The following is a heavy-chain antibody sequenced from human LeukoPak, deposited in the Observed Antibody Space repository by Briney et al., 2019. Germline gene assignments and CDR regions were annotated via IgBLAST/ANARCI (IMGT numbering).Heavy chain of an antibody. V-gene: IGHV3-11*01. Sequence: GGSLRLSCTASGFTFSDYSLSWIRQSPGKGLEWISYITSGGGSIFYADFVEGRLTISRDNAENSLYLQLNSLRDEDTAVYYCARWIDGFDVWGQGTMVTVSS. CDR2: ITSGGGSI. J-gene: IGHJ3*01. CDR3: ARWIDGFDV. CDR1: GFTFSDYS. D-gene: IGHD2-2*03.